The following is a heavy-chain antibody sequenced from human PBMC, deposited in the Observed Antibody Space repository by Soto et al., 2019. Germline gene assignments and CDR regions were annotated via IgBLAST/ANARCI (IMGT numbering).Heavy chain of an antibody. CDR3: AGGIVVKGCFDY. CDR1: GGSISSSSYY. CDR2: IYYSGST. V-gene: IGHV4-39*01. J-gene: IGHJ4*02. Sequence: SETLSLTCTVSGGSISSSSYYWGWIRQPPGKGLEWIGSIYYSGSTYYNPSLKSRVTISVDTSKNQFSLKLSSVTAADTAVYYCAGGIVVKGCFDYWGQGTLVTVSS. D-gene: IGHD3-22*01.